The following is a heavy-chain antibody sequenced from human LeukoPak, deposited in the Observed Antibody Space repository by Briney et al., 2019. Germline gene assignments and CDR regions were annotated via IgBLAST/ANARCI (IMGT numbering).Heavy chain of an antibody. D-gene: IGHD2-2*01. V-gene: IGHV1-69*13. Sequence: SVKVSCKASGGTFSSYAISWVRQAPGQGLEWMGGIIPIFGTANYAQKFQGRVTITADESTSTAYMELSSLRSEDTAVYYCARASRGYCSSTSCPDNWFDPWGQGTLVTVSS. CDR2: IIPIFGTA. J-gene: IGHJ5*02. CDR1: GGTFSSYA. CDR3: ARASRGYCSSTSCPDNWFDP.